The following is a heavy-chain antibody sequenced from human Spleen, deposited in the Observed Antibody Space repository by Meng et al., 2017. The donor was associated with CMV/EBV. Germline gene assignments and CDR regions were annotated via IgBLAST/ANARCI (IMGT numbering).Heavy chain of an antibody. CDR3: AREGGNYDFWSGYFGATAYYGMDV. V-gene: IGHV3-30*02. J-gene: IGHJ6*02. CDR2: IRDDGSNK. CDR1: GFSFGSYA. Sequence: GGSLRLSCAASGFSFGSYAMHWVRQAPGKGLEWLAFIRDDGSNKYYSDSVKGRFTISRDNAKNSLYLQMNSLRAEDTAVYYCAREGGNYDFWSGYFGATAYYGMDVWGQGTTVTVSS. D-gene: IGHD3-3*01.